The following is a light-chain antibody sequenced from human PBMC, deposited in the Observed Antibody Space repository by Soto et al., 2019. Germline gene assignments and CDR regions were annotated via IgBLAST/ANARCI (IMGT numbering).Light chain of an antibody. CDR1: QGISSA. CDR2: DAS. V-gene: IGKV1-13*02. CDR3: QQGT. J-gene: IGKJ1*01. Sequence: AIQLTQSPSSLSASVGDRVTITCRASQGISSALAWYQQKPGKAPKLLIYDASSLESGVPSRFSGSGSGTDFTLTISSLQPEDFATYYCQQGTFGQGTKVDIK.